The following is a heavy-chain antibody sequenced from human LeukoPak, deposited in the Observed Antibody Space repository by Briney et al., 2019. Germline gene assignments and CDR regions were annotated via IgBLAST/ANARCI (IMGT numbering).Heavy chain of an antibody. CDR3: AAYYDSSGYYRTPFDY. J-gene: IGHJ4*02. Sequence: QPGGSLRLSCAASGFTFSSYAMSWVRQAPGKGLEWISAISGSGGSTYYANSVKGRFTISGDNSKNTLYLQMNSLRAEDTAVYYCAAYYDSSGYYRTPFDYWGQGTLVTVST. V-gene: IGHV3-23*01. CDR1: GFTFSSYA. D-gene: IGHD3-22*01. CDR2: ISGSGGST.